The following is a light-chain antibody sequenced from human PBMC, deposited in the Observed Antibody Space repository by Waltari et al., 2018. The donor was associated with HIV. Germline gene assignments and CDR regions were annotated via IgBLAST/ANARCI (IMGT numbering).Light chain of an antibody. J-gene: IGLJ2*01. V-gene: IGLV7-46*01. Sequence: QAVVTQEPSLPVSPGGPVTLTCAPSTAAVARGHCTYWFQRRPRQAPKTLIYDTTNRHSCTPARFSGSLLGGKAALTLSGAQFEDEADYFCLLSFNGVVVFGGGTTLTVL. CDR3: LLSFNGVVV. CDR1: TAAVARGHC. CDR2: DTT.